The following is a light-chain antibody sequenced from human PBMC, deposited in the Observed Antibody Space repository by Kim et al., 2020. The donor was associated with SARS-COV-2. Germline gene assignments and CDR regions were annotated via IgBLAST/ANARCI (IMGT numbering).Light chain of an antibody. J-gene: IGKJ5*01. CDR2: DAS. CDR1: QSVSVY. Sequence: EIVLTQSPATLSLSPGERATLSCRASQSVSVYLAWYQQKPGQAPRLLIYDASNRATGIPARFSGSGSGTDFTLTISSLEPEDFAVYYCQQRSNFITFGQGTRLEIK. CDR3: QQRSNFIT. V-gene: IGKV3-11*01.